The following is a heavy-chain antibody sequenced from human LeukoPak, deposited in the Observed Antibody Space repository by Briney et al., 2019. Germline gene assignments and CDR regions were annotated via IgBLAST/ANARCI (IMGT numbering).Heavy chain of an antibody. J-gene: IGHJ4*02. CDR3: ARRQTYFDY. V-gene: IGHV4-4*09. CDR1: GGSISPYF. Sequence: SETLSLTCTVSGGSISPYFWSWIRQSPGKGLEWIGYIYNDGSTKYNPSLKSRATISADTSKRQFSLNLRSVTAADTAVYYCARRQTYFDYWGQGTLVTVSS. CDR2: IYNDGST.